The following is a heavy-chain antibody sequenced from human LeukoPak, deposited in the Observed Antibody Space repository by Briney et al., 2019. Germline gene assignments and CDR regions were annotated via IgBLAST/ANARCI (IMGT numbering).Heavy chain of an antibody. D-gene: IGHD6-6*01. Sequence: GGSLRLSCAASGFTFSSYAMSWVRQAPGKGLEWVSAISGSGGSTYYADPVKGRFTISRDNSKNTLYLQMNSLRAEDTAVYYCAKMQLGPDYYFDYWGQGTLVTVSS. CDR3: AKMQLGPDYYFDY. V-gene: IGHV3-23*01. J-gene: IGHJ4*02. CDR2: ISGSGGST. CDR1: GFTFSSYA.